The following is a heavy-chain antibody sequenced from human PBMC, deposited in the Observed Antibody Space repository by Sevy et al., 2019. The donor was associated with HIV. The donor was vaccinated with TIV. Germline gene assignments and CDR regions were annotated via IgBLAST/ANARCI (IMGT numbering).Heavy chain of an antibody. V-gene: IGHV4-59*01. CDR2: IYYSGST. Sequence: SETLSLTCTVSGGSISSYYWSWIRQPPGKGLEWIGYIYYSGSTNYNPSLKSRVTISVDTSKNQFSLKLSSLTAADTAVYYCARAIDSSGYYYTQGYYYYGMDVWGQGTTVTVSS. CDR3: ARAIDSSGYYYTQGYYYYGMDV. D-gene: IGHD3-22*01. CDR1: GGSISSYY. J-gene: IGHJ6*02.